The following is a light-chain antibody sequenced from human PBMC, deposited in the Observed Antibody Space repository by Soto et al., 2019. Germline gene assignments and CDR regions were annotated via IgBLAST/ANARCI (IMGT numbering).Light chain of an antibody. CDR2: DAS. CDR1: QSVGGH. Sequence: EIVLTQSPATLSLSPGERATLSCRASQSVGGHLAWYQQKPGQAPRLLIYDASDWATGIPARFSGSGSETAFTLTISSLEPDDFAVYYCPQRNSWPPSITFGQGTRLEIK. J-gene: IGKJ5*01. V-gene: IGKV3-11*01. CDR3: PQRNSWPPSIT.